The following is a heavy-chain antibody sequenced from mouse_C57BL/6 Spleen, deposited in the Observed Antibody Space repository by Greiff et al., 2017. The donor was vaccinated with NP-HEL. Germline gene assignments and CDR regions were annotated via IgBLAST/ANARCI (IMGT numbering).Heavy chain of an antibody. D-gene: IGHD2-4*01. V-gene: IGHV6-3*01. J-gene: IGHJ1*03. Sequence: EVQLQESGGGLVQPGGSMKLSCVASGFTFSNYWMNWVRQSPEKGLEWVAQIRLKSDNYATHYAESVKGRFTISRDDSKSSVYLQMNNLRAEDTGIYYCTTDYDDVDWYFDVWGTGTTVTVSS. CDR2: IRLKSDNYAT. CDR1: GFTFSNYW. CDR3: TTDYDDVDWYFDV.